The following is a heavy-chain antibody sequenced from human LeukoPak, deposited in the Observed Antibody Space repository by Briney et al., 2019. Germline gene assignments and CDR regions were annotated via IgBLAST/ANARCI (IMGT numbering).Heavy chain of an antibody. D-gene: IGHD6-19*01. CDR1: GFTFDDYA. CDR3: AKLAVAGTDGYFDY. CDR2: ISWNSGSI. V-gene: IGHV3-9*01. J-gene: IGHJ4*02. Sequence: PGRSLRLSCAASGFTFDDYAMHWVRQAPGKGLEWVSGISWNSGSIGYADSVKGRLTIYRENAKTSLYLQMNSLRAEDTALYYCAKLAVAGTDGYFDYWGQGTLVTVSS.